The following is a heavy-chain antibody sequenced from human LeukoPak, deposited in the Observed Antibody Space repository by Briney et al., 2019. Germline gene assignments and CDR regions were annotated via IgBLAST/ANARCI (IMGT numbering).Heavy chain of an antibody. CDR1: GFTVSRNY. CDR2: IYSGGST. Sequence: GGSLRLSCAASGFTVSRNYMSWVRQAPGKGLEWVSEIYSGGSTYSAASVKGRFSISRDNSKNTVYLQMNSLRVEDTAVYYCARELREHGVFDIWGQGIMVTVSS. V-gene: IGHV3-53*01. CDR3: ARELREHGVFDI. J-gene: IGHJ3*02. D-gene: IGHD1-26*01.